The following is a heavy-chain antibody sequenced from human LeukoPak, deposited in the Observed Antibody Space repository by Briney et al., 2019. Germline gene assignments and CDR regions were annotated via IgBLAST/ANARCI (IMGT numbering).Heavy chain of an antibody. D-gene: IGHD2-2*01. Sequence: ASVKVSCKASGYTFTGYYMHWVRQAPGQGLEWVGWINPNSGGTNYAQKFQGRVTMTRDTSISTAYMELSRLRSDDTAVYYCARESIVVVPAARGPMDVWGKGTTVTVSS. V-gene: IGHV1-2*02. CDR3: ARESIVVVPAARGPMDV. CDR2: INPNSGGT. J-gene: IGHJ6*03. CDR1: GYTFTGYY.